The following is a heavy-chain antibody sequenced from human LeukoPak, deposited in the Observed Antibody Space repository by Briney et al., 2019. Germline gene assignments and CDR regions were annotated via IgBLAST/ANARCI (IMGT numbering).Heavy chain of an antibody. CDR1: GFTFSSYW. CDR3: ARETGSGYGMDV. V-gene: IGHV3-74*01. D-gene: IGHD3-10*01. J-gene: IGHJ6*02. Sequence: PGGSLRPSCAASGFTFSSYWMHWVRQAPGKGLVWVSRINSDGSSTSYADSMKGRFTISRDNAKNTLCLQMNSLRAEDTAVYYCARETGSGYGMDVWGQGTAVTVSS. CDR2: INSDGSST.